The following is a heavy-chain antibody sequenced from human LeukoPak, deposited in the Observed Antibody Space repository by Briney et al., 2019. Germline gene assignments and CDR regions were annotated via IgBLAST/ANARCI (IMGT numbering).Heavy chain of an antibody. CDR3: ARASLNWGSFDY. CDR1: GFTFSGYA. D-gene: IGHD7-27*01. CDR2: ISGSGIGT. Sequence: QAGGSLRLSCAASGFTFSGYAMSWVRQAPGKGLEWVSGISGSGIGTYYADSVKGRFTISRDNSKNTLFLQGNRLRVEDTAVYYCARASLNWGSFDYWGQGTLVTVSS. V-gene: IGHV3-23*01. J-gene: IGHJ4*02.